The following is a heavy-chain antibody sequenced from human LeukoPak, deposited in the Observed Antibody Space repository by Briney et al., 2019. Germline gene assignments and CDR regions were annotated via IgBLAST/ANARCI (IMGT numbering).Heavy chain of an antibody. Sequence: VGSLRLSPALCGFTFSIYVMYSVRQAPGKGLERVAVVSYDGRFRYYADSVKGRFTISRDNSKNTLYLQMDSLRAEDTAVDYCAKFGVAAGTDYWYFDLWGRGTLVTVSS. D-gene: IGHD6-19*01. CDR1: GFTFSIYV. V-gene: IGHV3-30*18. CDR2: VSYDGRFR. CDR3: AKFGVAAGTDYWYFDL. J-gene: IGHJ2*01.